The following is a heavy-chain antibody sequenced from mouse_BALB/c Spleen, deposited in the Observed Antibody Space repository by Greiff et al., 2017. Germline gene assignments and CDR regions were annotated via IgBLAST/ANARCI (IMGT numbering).Heavy chain of an antibody. CDR1: GFTFSSYT. CDR2: ISSGGSYT. J-gene: IGHJ2*01. CDR3: TRDHPVDY. Sequence: EVKLVESGGGLVKPGGSLKLSCAASGFTFSSYTMSWVRQTPEKRLEWVATISSGGSYTYYPDSVKGRFTISRDNAKNTLYLQMSSLKSEDTAMYYCTRDHPVDYWGQGTTLTVSS. V-gene: IGHV5-6-4*01.